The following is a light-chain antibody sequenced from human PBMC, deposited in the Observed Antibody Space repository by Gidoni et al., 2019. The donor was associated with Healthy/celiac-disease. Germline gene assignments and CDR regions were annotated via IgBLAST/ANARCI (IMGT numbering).Light chain of an antibody. V-gene: IGKV3-11*01. CDR3: QQRSNWPPVFT. Sequence: EIALTQSPATLSLSAGERATLPCRASQSVSSYLAWYQQKPGQAPRLLIYDASNRATGIPARFSGSGSGTDFTLTISSLEPEDFAVYYCQQRSNWPPVFTFGPGTKVDIK. J-gene: IGKJ3*01. CDR2: DAS. CDR1: QSVSSY.